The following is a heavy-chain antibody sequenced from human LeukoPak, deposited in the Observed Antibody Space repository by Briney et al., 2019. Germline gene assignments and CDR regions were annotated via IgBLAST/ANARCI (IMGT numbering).Heavy chain of an antibody. CDR3: ARIGYYYDSSGYYYFDY. J-gene: IGHJ4*02. D-gene: IGHD3-22*01. V-gene: IGHV3-53*01. Sequence: PGGSLRLSCTASGFTFGDYAMSWFRQAPGKGLEWVSVIYSGGSTYYADSVKGRFTISRDNSKNTLYLQMNSLRAEDTAVYYCARIGYYYDSSGYYYFDYWGQGTLVTVSS. CDR1: GFTFGDYA. CDR2: IYSGGST.